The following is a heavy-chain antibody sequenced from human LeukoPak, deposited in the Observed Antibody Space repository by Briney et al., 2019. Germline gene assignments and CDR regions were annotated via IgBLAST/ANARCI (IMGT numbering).Heavy chain of an antibody. J-gene: IGHJ4*02. CDR3: ARSTQEYCSSTSCPYYFDY. D-gene: IGHD2-2*01. CDR2: INPSGGCT. Sequence: ASVKVSCEASVYPFTIYYVHWVRRPPGQGLEWRGIINPSGGCTKYAQKFQGRVTMTRDTTTSTDYMELSSLESEDTAVYYCARSTQEYCSSTSCPYYFDYWGQGTLVTASS. V-gene: IGHV1-46*01. CDR1: VYPFTIYY.